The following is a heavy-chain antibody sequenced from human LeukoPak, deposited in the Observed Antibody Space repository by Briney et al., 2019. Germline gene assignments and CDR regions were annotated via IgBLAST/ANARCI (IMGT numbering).Heavy chain of an antibody. CDR1: GGSFSGYY. D-gene: IGHD6-6*01. CDR2: INHRGST. Sequence: SETLSLTCDVYGGSFSGYYWSWIRQPPGKGLEWIGEINHRGSTNYNPSLKSRVTISVDTSKNQFSLRLNSVTAADTAVYFCARDWGVGGRPGYMDVWGKGTTVTVSS. J-gene: IGHJ6*03. V-gene: IGHV4-34*01. CDR3: ARDWGVGGRPGYMDV.